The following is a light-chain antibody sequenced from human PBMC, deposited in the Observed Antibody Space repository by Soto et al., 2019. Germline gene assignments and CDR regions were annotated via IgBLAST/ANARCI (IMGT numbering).Light chain of an antibody. J-gene: IGKJ5*01. CDR2: FGS. Sequence: DIVMAQMPVCLHFTPGEPPAIFCKYIQSLLHSHGYNSMDWYLQKPGKSPQXLIYFGSYRASGVPERFSGSGSGTTFTLRISRVETDDFAIDYCMQALQVPITFGQGTRLEIK. V-gene: IGKV2-28*01. CDR3: MQALQVPIT. CDR1: QSLLHSHGYNS.